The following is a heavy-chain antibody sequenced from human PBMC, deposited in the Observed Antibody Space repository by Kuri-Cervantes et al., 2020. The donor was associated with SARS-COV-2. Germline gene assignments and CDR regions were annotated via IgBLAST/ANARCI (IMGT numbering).Heavy chain of an antibody. J-gene: IGHJ6*02. CDR2: IYTSGST. CDR1: GGSISSGSYY. CDR3: AGSSGWYTYYYYGMDV. D-gene: IGHD6-19*01. Sequence: SETLSLTCTVSGGSISSGSYYWSWIRQPAGKGLEWIGRIYTSGSTNYNPSLKSRVTISVDTSKNQFSLKLSSVTAADTAVYYCAGSSGWYTYYYYGMDVWGQGTTVTVSS. V-gene: IGHV4-61*02.